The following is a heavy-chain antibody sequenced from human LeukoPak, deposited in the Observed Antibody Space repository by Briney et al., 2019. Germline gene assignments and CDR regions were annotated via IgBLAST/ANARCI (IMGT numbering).Heavy chain of an antibody. V-gene: IGHV1-2*02. J-gene: IGHJ4*02. Sequence: GASVTVSCTASGYTFPGYYMHWVRQAPGQGVGWMGWIDPNSGGTDDVQKFQGRVTTTTDTSITTAYMQLSRLRSDDTAVYYCASSPTSECSGGSCYSYWGQGTLVTVSS. CDR2: IDPNSGGT. CDR3: ASSPTSECSGGSCYSY. CDR1: GYTFPGYY. D-gene: IGHD2-15*01.